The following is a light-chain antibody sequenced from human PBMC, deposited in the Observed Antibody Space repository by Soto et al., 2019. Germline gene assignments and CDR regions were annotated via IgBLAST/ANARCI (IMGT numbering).Light chain of an antibody. J-gene: IGKJ1*01. CDR2: GAS. CDR3: QQYYSYPRT. V-gene: IGKV3-15*01. CDR1: QSVSTT. Sequence: EILMTQSPATLSVSLGQRVTLSCRASQSVSTTLAWYQQKPGQAPRLLIYGASTRATGIPARFSGSGSGTDFTLTISRLQSEDSATYYCQQYYSYPRTFGQGTKVDIK.